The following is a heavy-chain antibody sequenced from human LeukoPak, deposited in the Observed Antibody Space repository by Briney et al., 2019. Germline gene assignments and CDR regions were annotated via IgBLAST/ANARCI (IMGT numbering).Heavy chain of an antibody. J-gene: IGHJ4*02. CDR2: IFYTGKT. V-gene: IGHV4-61*05. Sequence: SETLSLTCTVSGGSVSSSDYYWGWIRQSLGKGLEWIGDIFYTGKTNYNPSLKSRAVISLDTSRTRFSLKLTSVTAADTAAYYCARIFDSWGPGSLVTVSS. CDR3: ARIFDS. CDR1: GGSVSSSDYY.